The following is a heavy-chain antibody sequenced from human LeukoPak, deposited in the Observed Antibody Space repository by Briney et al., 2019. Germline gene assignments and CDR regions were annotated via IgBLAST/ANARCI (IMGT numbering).Heavy chain of an antibody. Sequence: ASVKVSCKASGYTFTGYYIHWVRQAPGQGLEWMGWINPNSGDTNYALKFQGRVTMTRDLSISTAYMELTRLRSDDTAVFSCARGYYDILTGYPPLYYFDYWGQGSLVTVSS. J-gene: IGHJ4*02. V-gene: IGHV1-2*02. CDR2: INPNSGDT. D-gene: IGHD3-9*01. CDR1: GYTFTGYY. CDR3: ARGYYDILTGYPPLYYFDY.